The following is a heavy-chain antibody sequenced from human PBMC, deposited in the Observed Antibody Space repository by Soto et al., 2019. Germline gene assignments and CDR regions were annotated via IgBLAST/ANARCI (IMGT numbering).Heavy chain of an antibody. CDR3: ARDSYGLDY. D-gene: IGHD3-16*01. V-gene: IGHV3-30-3*01. CDR2: ISHDGTNK. CDR1: GLTITAYA. Sequence: GGSLRLSCAASGLTITAYAMHWVRQAPGKGLEGVAVISHDGTNKHYADSVKGRFTISRDNSKNTLYLEMNSPRAEDTAVYYCARDSYGLDYWGQGTLVTVSS. J-gene: IGHJ4*02.